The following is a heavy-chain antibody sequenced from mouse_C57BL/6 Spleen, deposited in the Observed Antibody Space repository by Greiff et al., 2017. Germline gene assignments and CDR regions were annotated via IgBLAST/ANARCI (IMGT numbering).Heavy chain of an antibody. V-gene: IGHV1-74*01. D-gene: IGHD1-1*01. J-gene: IGHJ2*01. CDR1: GYTFTSYW. Sequence: QVQLQQPGAELVKPGASVKVSCKASGYTFTSYWMHWVKQRPGQGLEWIGRIHPSDSDTNYTQKFKGKATLTVDKSSSTAYMQLSSLTSEDSAVYYCAILRSLCYESSYGHYFDYWGQGTTLTVSS. CDR3: AILRSLCYESSYGHYFDY. CDR2: IHPSDSDT.